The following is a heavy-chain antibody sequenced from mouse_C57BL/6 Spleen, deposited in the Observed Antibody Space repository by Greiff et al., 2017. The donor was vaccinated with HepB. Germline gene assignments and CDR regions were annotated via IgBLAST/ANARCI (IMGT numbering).Heavy chain of an antibody. CDR3: ARGGYWYFDV. Sequence: QVQLQQPGAELVKPGASVKLSCKASGYTFTSYWMQWVKQSPEQGLEWIGEIDPSDSYTNYNQKFKGKATLTVDTSSSTAYMQLSSLTSEDSAVYYCARGGYWYFDVWGTGTTVTVSS. J-gene: IGHJ1*03. V-gene: IGHV1-50*01. CDR2: IDPSDSYT. CDR1: GYTFTSYW.